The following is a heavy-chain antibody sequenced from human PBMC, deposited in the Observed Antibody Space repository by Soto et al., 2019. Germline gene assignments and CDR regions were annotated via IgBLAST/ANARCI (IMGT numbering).Heavy chain of an antibody. Sequence: GSLRLSCAASGFTFSSYAMSWVRQAPGKGLEWVSAISGSGGSTYYADSVKGRFTISRDNSKNTLYLQMNSLRAEDTAVYYCANYCSGGSCYSGTTNYYYGMDVWGQGTTITVSS. J-gene: IGHJ6*02. D-gene: IGHD2-15*01. CDR1: GFTFSSYA. CDR2: ISGSGGST. CDR3: ANYCSGGSCYSGTTNYYYGMDV. V-gene: IGHV3-23*01.